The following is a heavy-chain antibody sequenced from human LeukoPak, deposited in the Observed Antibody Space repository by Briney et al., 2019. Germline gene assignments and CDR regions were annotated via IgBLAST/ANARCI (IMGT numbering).Heavy chain of an antibody. CDR3: AADVIVGATKDFDY. CDR1: GFTFTSSA. Sequence: GTSVKVSCKASGFTFTSSAMQWVRQARGQRLEWIGWIVVGSGNTNYAQKFQERVTITRDMSTSTAYTELSSLRSEDTAVYYCAADVIVGATKDFDYWGQGTLVTVSS. CDR2: IVVGSGNT. D-gene: IGHD1-26*01. J-gene: IGHJ4*02. V-gene: IGHV1-58*02.